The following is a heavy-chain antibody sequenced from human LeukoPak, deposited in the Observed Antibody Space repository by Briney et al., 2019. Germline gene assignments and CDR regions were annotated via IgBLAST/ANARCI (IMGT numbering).Heavy chain of an antibody. D-gene: IGHD4-17*01. Sequence: GGSLRLSCAASGFTFSSYAMSWVRQAPGKGLEWVAVIWYGGSNKYYADSVKGRFTISRDNSKNTLYLQMNSLRAEDTAVYYCARLMVTTFHYYYYMDVWGKGTTVTVSS. CDR1: GFTFSSYA. J-gene: IGHJ6*03. CDR3: ARLMVTTFHYYYYMDV. V-gene: IGHV3-33*08. CDR2: IWYGGSNK.